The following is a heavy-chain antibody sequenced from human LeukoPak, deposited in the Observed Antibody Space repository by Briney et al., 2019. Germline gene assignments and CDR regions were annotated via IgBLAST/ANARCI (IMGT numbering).Heavy chain of an antibody. Sequence: SVKVSCKASGGTFSSYAINWVRQAPGQGLEWMGGIIPIFGTANYAQKFQGRVTITAVESMSTAYMELSSLRSEDTAVYYCARVRDYYDSSGWNDWFDPWGQGTLVTVSS. CDR1: GGTFSSYA. D-gene: IGHD3-22*01. CDR2: IIPIFGTA. CDR3: ARVRDYYDSSGWNDWFDP. J-gene: IGHJ5*02. V-gene: IGHV1-69*01.